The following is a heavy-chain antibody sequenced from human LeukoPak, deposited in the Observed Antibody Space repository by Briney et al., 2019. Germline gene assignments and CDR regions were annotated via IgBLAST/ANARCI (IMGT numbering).Heavy chain of an antibody. Sequence: ASVKVSCKASGYTFSSYYMHWVRQAPGQGLEWVGLINPTGDSTNYAQKFRGRVTMTRDASTSTVYIDLNSLTSEDTAVYYCAREASGGYFDYWGQGTLVTVSS. CDR2: INPTGDST. J-gene: IGHJ4*02. CDR3: AREASGGYFDY. CDR1: GYTFSSYY. D-gene: IGHD4-23*01. V-gene: IGHV1-46*01.